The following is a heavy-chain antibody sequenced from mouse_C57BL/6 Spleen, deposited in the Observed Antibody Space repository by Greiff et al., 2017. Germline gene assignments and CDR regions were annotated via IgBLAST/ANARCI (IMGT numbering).Heavy chain of an antibody. V-gene: IGHV1-26*01. CDR1: GYTFTDYY. D-gene: IGHD1-1*01. CDR2: INPNNGGT. CDR3: ARDGSSYGWFAY. J-gene: IGHJ3*01. Sequence: EVQLQQSGPELVKPGASVKISCKASGYTFTDYYMNWVKQSHGKSLEWIGDINPNNGGTSYNQKFKGKATLTVDKSSSTAYMELRRLTSEDSAVYYCARDGSSYGWFAYWGQGTLVTVSA.